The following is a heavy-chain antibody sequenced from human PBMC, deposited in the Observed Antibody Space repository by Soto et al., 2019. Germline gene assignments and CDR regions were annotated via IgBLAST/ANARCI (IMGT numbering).Heavy chain of an antibody. V-gene: IGHV3-7*03. CDR1: GFSFSSFW. Sequence: EVQLVESGVGLVQPGGSLRLSCAASGFSFSSFWMSWVRQAPGKGLEWVANIKQDGSEKYYVDSVKGRFIISRDNARNSLYLQMNSLRVEDTAVYYCARARPYCSGGSCYLDYWGQGTLVTVSS. J-gene: IGHJ4*02. CDR3: ARARPYCSGGSCYLDY. CDR2: IKQDGSEK. D-gene: IGHD2-15*01.